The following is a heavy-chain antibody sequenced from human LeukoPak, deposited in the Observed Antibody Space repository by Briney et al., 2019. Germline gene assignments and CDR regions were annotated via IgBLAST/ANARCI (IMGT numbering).Heavy chain of an antibody. J-gene: IGHJ5*02. CDR2: ISGYNGYT. CDR1: GYTFISYG. V-gene: IGHV1-18*01. CDR3: ARLGYCINGVCYRKHNRLDP. Sequence: ASVKVSCKAFGYTFISYGVTWVRQAPGQGLEWMGWISGYNGYTNYAQNFQDRVTMTTDTSTNTAYMELRSLRSDDTAVYYCARLGYCINGVCYRKHNRLDPWGQGTLVTVSP. D-gene: IGHD2-8*01.